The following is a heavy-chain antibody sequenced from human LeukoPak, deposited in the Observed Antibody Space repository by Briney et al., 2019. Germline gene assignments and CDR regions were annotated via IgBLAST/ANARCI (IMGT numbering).Heavy chain of an antibody. CDR3: AKECVARSGAFDI. CDR1: GFTFSSYG. Sequence: GGSLRLSCAASGFTFSSYGMHWVRQAPGKGLEWVAFIRYDGSNKYYADSVKGRFTISRDNSKNTLYLQMNSLRAEDTAVYYCAKECVARSGAFDIWGQGTMVTVSS. J-gene: IGHJ3*02. D-gene: IGHD6-25*01. V-gene: IGHV3-30*02. CDR2: IRYDGSNK.